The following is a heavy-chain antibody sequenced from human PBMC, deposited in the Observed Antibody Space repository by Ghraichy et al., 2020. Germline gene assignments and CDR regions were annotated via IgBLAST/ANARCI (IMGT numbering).Heavy chain of an antibody. J-gene: IGHJ4*02. CDR1: GYTFTSYA. CDR3: ARDSFDSSSSELDS. D-gene: IGHD6-6*01. Sequence: ASVKVSCKASGYTFTSYAIHWVRQAPGQRLEWMGWINAGNGNTKYSQKFQGRVTITGDTSANTVYMELSSLRSEDTAVYYCARDSFDSSSSELDSWGQGTLVTVSS. CDR2: INAGNGNT. V-gene: IGHV1-3*01.